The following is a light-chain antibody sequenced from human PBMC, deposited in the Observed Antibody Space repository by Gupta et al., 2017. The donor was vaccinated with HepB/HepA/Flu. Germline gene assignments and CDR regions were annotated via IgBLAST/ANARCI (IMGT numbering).Light chain of an antibody. Sequence: SYVVTQPPSGSVAPGKTARVTCGGNNIGSKSVHWYQQKPGQAPVLVIYYDSDRPSGIPERFSGSNSGNTATLTISRVEAGDEADYYCQVWDSSSDHPYVFGTGTKVTVL. CDR3: QVWDSSSDHPYV. CDR1: NIGSKS. J-gene: IGLJ1*01. V-gene: IGLV3-21*04. CDR2: YDS.